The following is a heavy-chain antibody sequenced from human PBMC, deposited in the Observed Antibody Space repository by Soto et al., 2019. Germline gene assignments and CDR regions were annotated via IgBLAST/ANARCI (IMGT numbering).Heavy chain of an antibody. Sequence: GSLRLSCSASGFTCSAYGMHWVRQAPGKGLEWVAVTSYDGSTNFYADSLMGRFTISRDNSQNTLYLQMNSLRAEDTAVYHCAKVTFSGDYYYSYGMDVWAQGTTVTVSS. D-gene: IGHD1-26*01. CDR3: AKVTFSGDYYYSYGMDV. CDR1: GFTCSAYG. CDR2: TSYDGSTN. V-gene: IGHV3-30*18. J-gene: IGHJ6*02.